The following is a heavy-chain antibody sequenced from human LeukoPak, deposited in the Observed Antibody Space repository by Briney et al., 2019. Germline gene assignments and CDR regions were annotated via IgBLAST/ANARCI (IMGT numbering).Heavy chain of an antibody. J-gene: IGHJ5*02. D-gene: IGHD1-14*01. CDR2: IIPLFGAA. CDR3: ATRIRTAPLDP. V-gene: IGHV1-69*05. Sequence: SVKVSCKASGGTFSSNAINWVRQAPAQGLEWMGGIIPLFGAANYAQKFQDRVTITTDESTSTAYMELNSLRSDDTAVYYCATRIRTAPLDPWGQGTLVTVSS. CDR1: GGTFSSNA.